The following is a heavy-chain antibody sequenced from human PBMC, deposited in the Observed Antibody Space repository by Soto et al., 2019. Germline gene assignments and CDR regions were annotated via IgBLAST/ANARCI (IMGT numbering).Heavy chain of an antibody. J-gene: IGHJ4*02. Sequence: GGSLRLSCAASGFTFSSDWMHWVRQAAGKGLVWVSRINMGGSSTNYADSVKGRFTISRDNAKNTLYLQMSSLRADDTAVYYCARGPRGLYGNDYWGQGALVTVSS. D-gene: IGHD4-4*01. V-gene: IGHV3-74*01. CDR3: ARGPRGLYGNDY. CDR2: INMGGSST. CDR1: GFTFSSDW.